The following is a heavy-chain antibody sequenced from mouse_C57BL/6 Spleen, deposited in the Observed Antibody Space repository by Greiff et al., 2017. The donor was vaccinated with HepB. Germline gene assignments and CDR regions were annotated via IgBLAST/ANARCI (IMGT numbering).Heavy chain of an antibody. V-gene: IGHV1S81*02. J-gene: IGHJ2*01. CDR1: GYTFTSYW. Sequence: VQLQQSGAELVKAGASVKMSCKASGYTFTSYWMHWVKQRLGQGLEWFAETNPTNGRTYYNEKFKSKATLTVDKYSSPAYMLLSGPTFDDSAVYYCARIKKIVATYFDYWGQGTTLTVSS. D-gene: IGHD1-1*01. CDR3: ARIKKIVATYFDY. CDR2: TNPTNGRT.